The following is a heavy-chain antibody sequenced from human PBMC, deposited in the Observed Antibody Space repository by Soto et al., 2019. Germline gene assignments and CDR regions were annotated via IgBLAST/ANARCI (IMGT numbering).Heavy chain of an antibody. CDR2: IKSDGSGA. V-gene: IGHV3-74*01. CDR3: ARGDGDYYDGNGYLGRH. D-gene: IGHD3-22*01. Sequence: GGSLRLSCAASGFTFSTYSMNWVRQAPGKGLVWVSRIKSDGSGAIYADSVKGRFTVSRDNAKNTLYLLMNSLSTEDTAVYYCARGDGDYYDGNGYLGRHWGQGTQVTVSS. CDR1: GFTFSTYS. J-gene: IGHJ4*02.